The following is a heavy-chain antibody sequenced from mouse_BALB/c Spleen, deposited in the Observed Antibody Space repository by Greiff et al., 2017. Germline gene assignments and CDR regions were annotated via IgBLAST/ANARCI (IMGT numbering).Heavy chain of an antibody. D-gene: IGHD2-10*01. V-gene: IGHV5-9-3*01. CDR2: ISSGGSYT. CDR3: AREGTYSYAMDY. J-gene: IGHJ4*01. Sequence: EVQVVESGGGLVKPGGSLKLSCAASGFTFSSYTMSWVRQTPEKRLEWVATISSGGSYTYYPDSVKGRFTISRDNARNILYLQMSSLRSEDTAMYYCAREGTYSYAMDYWGQGTSVTVSS. CDR1: GFTFSSYT.